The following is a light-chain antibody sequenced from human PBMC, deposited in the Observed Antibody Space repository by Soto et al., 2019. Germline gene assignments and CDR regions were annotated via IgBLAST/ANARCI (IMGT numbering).Light chain of an antibody. V-gene: IGKV3-15*01. CDR1: QSVSSN. CDR2: GAS. Sequence: EIVMTQSPATLSVSPGERATLSCRASQSVSSNLAWYQQKPGQAPRLLIYGASTRATGIPARFSGSGSGTEFTLTISGLQSEDFAVYYCQQYNNWPAMYTFGQGTKLEIK. J-gene: IGKJ2*01. CDR3: QQYNNWPAMYT.